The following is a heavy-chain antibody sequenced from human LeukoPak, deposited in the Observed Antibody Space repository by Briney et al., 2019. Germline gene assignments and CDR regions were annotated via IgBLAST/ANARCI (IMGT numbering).Heavy chain of an antibody. J-gene: IGHJ6*03. Sequence: GRSLGLSCAASGFTFSSYGMHWVRQAPGKGLEWVAVIWYDGSNKYYADPVKGRFTISRDNSKNTLYLQMNSLRAEDTAVYYCAKSGHSSSWSGPVGYYYYMDVWGKGTTVTVSS. D-gene: IGHD6-13*01. CDR3: AKSGHSSSWSGPVGYYYYMDV. CDR1: GFTFSSYG. V-gene: IGHV3-33*06. CDR2: IWYDGSNK.